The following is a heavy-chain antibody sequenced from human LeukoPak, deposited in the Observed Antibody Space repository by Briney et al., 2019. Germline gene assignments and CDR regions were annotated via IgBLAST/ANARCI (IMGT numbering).Heavy chain of an antibody. Sequence: GGSLRLSCAASGFTFSSYAMHWVRQAPGKGLEWVAVISYDGSNKYYADSVKGRFTISRDNSKNTLCLQMNSLRAEDTAVYYCARDIIVVVPAASHYYYYYGMDVWGQGTTVTVSS. CDR1: GFTFSSYA. CDR3: ARDIIVVVPAASHYYYYYGMDV. CDR2: ISYDGSNK. D-gene: IGHD2-2*01. J-gene: IGHJ6*02. V-gene: IGHV3-30-3*01.